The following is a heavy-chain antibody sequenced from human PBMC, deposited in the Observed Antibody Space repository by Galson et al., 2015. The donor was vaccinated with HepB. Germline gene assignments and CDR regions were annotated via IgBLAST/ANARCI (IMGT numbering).Heavy chain of an antibody. D-gene: IGHD3-3*01. CDR3: ASPDRDRVTIFAL. V-gene: IGHV3-11*04. J-gene: IGHJ4*02. CDR2: ISSSGSTI. Sequence: SLRLSCAASGFTFSDYYMSWIRQAPGKGLEWVSYISSSGSTIYYADSVKGRFTISRDNAKNSLYLQMNSLRAEDTAVYYCASPDRDRVTIFALWGQGTLVTVSS. CDR1: GFTFSDYY.